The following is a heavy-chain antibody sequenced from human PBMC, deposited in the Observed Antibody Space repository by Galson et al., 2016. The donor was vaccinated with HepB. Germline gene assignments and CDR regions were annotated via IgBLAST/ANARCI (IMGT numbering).Heavy chain of an antibody. V-gene: IGHV3-48*02. CDR3: ARGVLRDFDWLSPPYFDY. Sequence: SLRLSCAASEFTFSTYNMNWVRQAPGKGLEWVLYISSSSNTIHYADSVKGRFTISRDNAKNSLYLQMNSLRDEDTAVYYCARGVLRDFDWLSPPYFDYWGQGTLVTVSS. D-gene: IGHD3-9*01. CDR1: EFTFSTYN. J-gene: IGHJ4*02. CDR2: ISSSSNTI.